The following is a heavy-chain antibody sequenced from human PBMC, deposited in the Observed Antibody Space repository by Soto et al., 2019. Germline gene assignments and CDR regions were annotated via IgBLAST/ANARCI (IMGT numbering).Heavy chain of an antibody. J-gene: IGHJ6*02. V-gene: IGHV3-23*01. CDR2: INDDGDRT. CDR3: AREEWTDRRPYLYSGMDV. Sequence: EVQLLESGGGLVQPGGSLKLSCAVSGFTFSIYAMCWVRQAPGRGLEWVAGINDDGDRTYYTDSVRDRFTISRDNSKNTLYLQMNSLRAEDTAVYYCAREEWTDRRPYLYSGMDVWGQGTTVTVSS. D-gene: IGHD3-3*01. CDR1: GFTFSIYA.